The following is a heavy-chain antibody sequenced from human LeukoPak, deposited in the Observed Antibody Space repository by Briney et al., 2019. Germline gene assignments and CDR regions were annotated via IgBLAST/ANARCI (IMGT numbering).Heavy chain of an antibody. V-gene: IGHV3-30*02. D-gene: IGHD2-15*01. J-gene: IGHJ3*02. CDR1: GFTFSSYW. CDR2: IQYDGSKK. Sequence: GGSLRLSCAASGFTFSSYWMSWVRQAPGKGLEWVTFIQYDGSKKYYADSVKGRFTISRDNSKNTLYLEMNSLRAEDTAVYYCARDREEYCSGGSCQAFDIWGQGTMVTVSS. CDR3: ARDREEYCSGGSCQAFDI.